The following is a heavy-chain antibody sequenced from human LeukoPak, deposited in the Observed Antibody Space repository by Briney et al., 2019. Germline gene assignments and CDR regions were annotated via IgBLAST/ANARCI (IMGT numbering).Heavy chain of an antibody. Sequence: QTGGSLRLSCAASGFTFSSYAMSWVRQAPGKGLEWVSAIRGSGGSTNYADSVKGRFTISRDNYKNTLYLQMNSLRAEATAVYYCAKRPPSDYWGQGTLVTVSS. CDR2: IRGSGGST. J-gene: IGHJ4*02. CDR1: GFTFSSYA. CDR3: AKRPPSDY. V-gene: IGHV3-23*01.